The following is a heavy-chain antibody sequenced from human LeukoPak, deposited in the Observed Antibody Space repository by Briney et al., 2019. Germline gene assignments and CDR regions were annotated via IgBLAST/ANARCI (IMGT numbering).Heavy chain of an antibody. CDR2: ISGSGSAT. V-gene: IGHV3-23*01. CDR1: GFRFSTFA. J-gene: IGHJ6*04. Sequence: GGSLRLSCAASGFRFSTFAMSWVRQAPGKGLEWVSGISGSGSATYYADSVKGRFTISRDNSKNTLYLQMNSLRADDKAVYYCAKNNSARDGMDVWGKGTTVTVSS. CDR3: AKNNSARDGMDV. D-gene: IGHD2/OR15-2a*01.